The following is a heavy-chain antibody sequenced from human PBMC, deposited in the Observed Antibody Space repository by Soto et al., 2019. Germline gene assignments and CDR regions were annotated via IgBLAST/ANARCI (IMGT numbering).Heavy chain of an antibody. D-gene: IGHD2-15*01. CDR1: GFTFSSYT. CDR2: ISTTSYYI. Sequence: PGGSLRLSCAASGFTFSSYTMNWVRQAPGEGLEWVSSISTTSYYIYYADSVKGRFTISRDNAKNSLYLQMNSLRAEDTAVYYCARGDLGFCAGGSCSYWGQGTLVTVSS. CDR3: ARGDLGFCAGGSCSY. J-gene: IGHJ4*02. V-gene: IGHV3-21*01.